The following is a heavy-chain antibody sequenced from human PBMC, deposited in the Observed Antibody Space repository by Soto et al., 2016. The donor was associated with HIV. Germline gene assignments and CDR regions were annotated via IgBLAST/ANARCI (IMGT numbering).Heavy chain of an antibody. V-gene: IGHV1-2*02. CDR1: GYTFTGYY. Sequence: QVQLVQSGAEVKKPGASVKVSCKASGYTFTGYYIHWVRQAPGQGLEWMGWINPNTGGTNYAQKFQGRVTMTRDTSIRTAYMDLSRLTSADTAVYYCATRIGYSYGFYYFDSWGQGTLVTVSS. CDR3: ATRIGYSYGFYYFDS. CDR2: INPNTGGT. D-gene: IGHD5-18*01. J-gene: IGHJ4*02.